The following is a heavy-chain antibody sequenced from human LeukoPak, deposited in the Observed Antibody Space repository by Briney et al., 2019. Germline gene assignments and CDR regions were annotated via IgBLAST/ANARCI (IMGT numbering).Heavy chain of an antibody. V-gene: IGHV4-59*02. J-gene: IGHJ6*04. CDR2: IYNSGSA. CDR3: ARYRVALATDV. D-gene: IGHD2-8*02. CDR1: GGSVSGYY. Sequence: IPSETQLLTCTVSGGSVSGYYWTWIRQPPGKGLEWIGFIYNSGSANYNPSLKSRLIISLDTSKNQFSLKLTSVIAADTAVYYCARYRVALATDVCGERTTVTVSS.